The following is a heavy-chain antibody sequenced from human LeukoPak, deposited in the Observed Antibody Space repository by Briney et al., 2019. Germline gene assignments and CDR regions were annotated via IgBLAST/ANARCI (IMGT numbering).Heavy chain of an antibody. CDR1: GGSISSYY. J-gene: IGHJ4*02. CDR3: ASITMIVVVDY. D-gene: IGHD3-22*01. V-gene: IGHV4-39*01. CDR2: IYYSGST. Sequence: SETLSLTXTVPGGSISSYYWGWIRQPPGKGLEWIGSIYYSGSTYYNPSLKSRVTISVDTSKNQFSLKLSSVTAADTAVYYCASITMIVVVDYWGQGTLVTVSS.